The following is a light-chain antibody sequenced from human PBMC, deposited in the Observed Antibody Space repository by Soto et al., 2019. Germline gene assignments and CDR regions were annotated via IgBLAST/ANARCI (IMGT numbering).Light chain of an antibody. CDR3: QFYDSSLSAYYV. V-gene: IGLV1-40*01. CDR1: SSNIGAGYD. CDR2: GNS. J-gene: IGLJ1*01. Sequence: QCVLTQAPSLTRVAGGGVTIFCTRSSSNIGAGYDVHWYQQLPGTAPKLLIYGNSNRPSGVPDRFSGSKSGTSASLAITGLQAEVEADYYCQFYDSSLSAYYVFGTGTKVTVL.